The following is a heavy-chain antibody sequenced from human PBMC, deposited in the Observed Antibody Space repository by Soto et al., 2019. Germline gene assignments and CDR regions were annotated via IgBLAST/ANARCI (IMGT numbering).Heavy chain of an antibody. D-gene: IGHD6-19*01. CDR1: GFTFSSYW. CDR3: DVAVAGPTAIGY. CDR2: INSDGSST. V-gene: IGHV3-74*01. Sequence: GGSLRLSCAASGFTFSSYWMHWVRQAPGKGLVWVSRINSDGSSTSYADSVKGRFTISRDNAKNTLYLQMNSLRAEDTAVYYCDVAVAGPTAIGYWGQGTLVTVSS. J-gene: IGHJ4*02.